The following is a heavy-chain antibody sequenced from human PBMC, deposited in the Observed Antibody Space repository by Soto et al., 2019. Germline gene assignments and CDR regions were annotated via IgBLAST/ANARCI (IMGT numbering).Heavy chain of an antibody. V-gene: IGHV2-5*02. CDR2: IYWDDDK. CDR1: EFSLSSSGVG. Sequence: QITLKESGPTLVKPTQTLTLTCTVSEFSLSSSGVGVGWIRQPPGKAPEWLALIYWDDDKRYSPSLTSRLTITKDTPNKQVVLTMTNMDPVDTGTYYCARSYHATGTTFDYWGQGTLVTVSS. CDR3: ARSYHATGTTFDY. J-gene: IGHJ4*02. D-gene: IGHD1-1*01.